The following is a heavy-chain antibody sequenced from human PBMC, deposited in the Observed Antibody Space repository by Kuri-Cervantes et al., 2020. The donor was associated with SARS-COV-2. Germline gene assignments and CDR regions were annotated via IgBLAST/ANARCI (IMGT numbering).Heavy chain of an antibody. V-gene: IGHV4-34*01. CDR3: ARDKDGSGSLWFDP. CDR1: GGSFSGYY. CDR2: INHSGST. Sequence: SETLSLTCAVYGGSFSGYYWSWIRQPPGKGLEWIGEINHSGSTNYTPSLKSRVTISVDTSKNQFSLKLSSVTAADTAVYYCARDKDGSGSLWFDPWGQGTLVTVSS. J-gene: IGHJ5*02. D-gene: IGHD3-10*01.